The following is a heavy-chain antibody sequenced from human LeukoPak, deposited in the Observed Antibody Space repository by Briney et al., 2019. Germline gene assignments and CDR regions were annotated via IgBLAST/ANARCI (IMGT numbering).Heavy chain of an antibody. D-gene: IGHD3-10*01. Sequence: SETLSLTCTVSGGSISSSSYYWGWIRQPPGKGLEWIGSIYYSGSTYYNPSLKSRVTISVDTSKNQFSLKLSSVTAADTAVYYCARAWYGSEGGDAFDIWGQGTMVTVSS. CDR1: GGSISSSSYY. J-gene: IGHJ3*02. CDR3: ARAWYGSEGGDAFDI. V-gene: IGHV4-39*07. CDR2: IYYSGST.